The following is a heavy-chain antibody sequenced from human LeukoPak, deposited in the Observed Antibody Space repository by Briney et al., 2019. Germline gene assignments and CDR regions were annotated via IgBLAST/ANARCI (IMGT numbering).Heavy chain of an antibody. CDR1: GYSISSGYY. J-gene: IGHJ3*02. D-gene: IGHD3-22*01. V-gene: IGHV4-38-2*02. CDR3: ARGPITMIVLDAFDI. CDR2: IYHSGST. Sequence: SETLSLTCTVSGYSISSGYYWGWIRQPPGKGLEWIGSIYHSGSTYYNPSLKSRVTISVDTSKNQFSLKLSSVTAADTAVYYCARGPITMIVLDAFDIRGQGTMVTVSS.